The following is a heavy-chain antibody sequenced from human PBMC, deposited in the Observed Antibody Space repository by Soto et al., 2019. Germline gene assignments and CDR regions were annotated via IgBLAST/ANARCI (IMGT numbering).Heavy chain of an antibody. CDR3: GRALRADY. V-gene: IGHV4-61*01. J-gene: IGHJ4*02. CDR1: EGCVSSGSYY. Sequence: PSDTLSLTCSVSEGCVSSGSYYWSWIRQPRGKGLEWIGYIYYSGSTNYNPSLKSRVTISVDTSKNQFSLKLSSVTAADTAVYYCGRALRADYWGQGTLVTVSS. CDR2: IYYSGST.